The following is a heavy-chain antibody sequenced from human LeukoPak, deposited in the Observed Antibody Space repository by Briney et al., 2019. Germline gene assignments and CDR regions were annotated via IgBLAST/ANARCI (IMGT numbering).Heavy chain of an antibody. CDR3: ATDIPRRVRGVVYSSFGMDV. J-gene: IGHJ6*02. CDR1: GYTLTDLS. D-gene: IGHD3-10*01. CDR2: FDPEDGET. V-gene: IGHV1-24*01. Sequence: GASVKVSCKVSGYTLTDLSMHWVRQAPGKGLEWLGGFDPEDGETIYAQKFQGRVTLAEDTSTDTAYMELSSLRSEDTAAHYCATDIPRRVRGVVYSSFGMDVWGQGTTVTVSS.